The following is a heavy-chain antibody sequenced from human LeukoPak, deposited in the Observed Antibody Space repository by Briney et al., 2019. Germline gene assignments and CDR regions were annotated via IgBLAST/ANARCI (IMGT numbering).Heavy chain of an antibody. CDR3: AKAVGSISWSFDY. D-gene: IGHD6-13*01. Sequence: PGGSLRLSCEASGFTFSTYAMHWVRQAPGKGLEWVALISHDGSVKNYADSVKGRFTISRDNSNSTLYLQMDSLRGDDAAVYYCAKAVGSISWSFDYWGQGTLVTVSS. CDR2: ISHDGSVK. V-gene: IGHV3-30*18. J-gene: IGHJ4*02. CDR1: GFTFSTYA.